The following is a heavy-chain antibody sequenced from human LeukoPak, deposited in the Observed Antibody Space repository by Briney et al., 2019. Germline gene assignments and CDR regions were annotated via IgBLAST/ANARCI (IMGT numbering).Heavy chain of an antibody. CDR3: ARAAPGSYWFDP. J-gene: IGHJ5*02. CDR2: TNPSGGST. D-gene: IGHD6-13*01. V-gene: IGHV1-46*01. Sequence: ASVKVSCKASGYTFTSYYIHWVRQSPGQGLEWMGITNPSGGSTSYTQKLQGRVTMTRDTSTSTVYMELSSLRSEDTAVYYCARAAPGSYWFDPWGQGGLVTVSS. CDR1: GYTFTSYY.